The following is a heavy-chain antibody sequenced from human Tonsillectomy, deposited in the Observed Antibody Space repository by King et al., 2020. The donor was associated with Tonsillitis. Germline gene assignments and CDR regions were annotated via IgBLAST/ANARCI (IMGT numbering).Heavy chain of an antibody. V-gene: IGHV4-39*01. D-gene: IGHD3-3*01. CDR1: GGSISSSSYY. Sequence: QLQESGPGLVKPSETLSLTCTVSGGSISSSSYYWGWIRQPPGKGLEWIGSIYYSGSTYYNPSLKSRVTISVDTSKNQFSLRLSSVTAADTAVYYCASSNYDFWSGYYETYNWFDPWGKGTLVTVSS. CDR2: IYYSGST. J-gene: IGHJ5*02. CDR3: ASSNYDFWSGYYETYNWFDP.